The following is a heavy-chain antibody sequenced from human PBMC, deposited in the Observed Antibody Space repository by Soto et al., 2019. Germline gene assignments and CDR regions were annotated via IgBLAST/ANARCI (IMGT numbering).Heavy chain of an antibody. V-gene: IGHV1-18*01. J-gene: IGHJ5*02. D-gene: IGHD3-10*01. CDR3: ARGLGSGSYYNQYNWFDP. CDR2: ISAYNGNT. Sequence: QVQLVQSGAEVKKPGASVKVSCKASGYTFTNYGISWVRQAPGQGLEWMGWISAYNGNTKYAQKLQGRVTMTTDTATSTAYMGLRSLRSDDTAVYYCARGLGSGSYYNQYNWFDPWGQGTLVTVSS. CDR1: GYTFTNYG.